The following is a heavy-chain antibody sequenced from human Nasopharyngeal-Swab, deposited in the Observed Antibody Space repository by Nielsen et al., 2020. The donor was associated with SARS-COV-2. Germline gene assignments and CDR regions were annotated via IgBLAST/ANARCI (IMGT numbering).Heavy chain of an antibody. Sequence: GSLRLSCAVSGGSISSTSSAWGWIRQPPGKGLEWIATISYSGSTFYNPSLKSRVTISVDTSKNQFSLKLSSVTAADTAVYYCAGSRGRYYFDYWGQGTLVTVSS. D-gene: IGHD3-10*01. CDR2: ISYSGST. CDR3: AGSRGRYYFDY. CDR1: GGSISSTSSA. V-gene: IGHV4-39*07. J-gene: IGHJ4*02.